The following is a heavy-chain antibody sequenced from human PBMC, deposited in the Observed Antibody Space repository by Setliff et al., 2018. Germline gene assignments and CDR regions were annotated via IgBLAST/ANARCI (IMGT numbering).Heavy chain of an antibody. J-gene: IGHJ3*02. CDR3: ARDPGYPSGVAGGFDT. D-gene: IGHD2-2*03. V-gene: IGHV4-61*09. CDR2: VSSRGNT. CDR1: GDFISSGSYY. Sequence: PSETLSLTCSLSGDFISSGSYYWSWIRQTAGNGLEWIGHVSSRGNTNYNPSLKNRVTISIDTSSKHFSLILTSVTAADTAVYYCARDPGYPSGVAGGFDTWGQGTTVTVSS.